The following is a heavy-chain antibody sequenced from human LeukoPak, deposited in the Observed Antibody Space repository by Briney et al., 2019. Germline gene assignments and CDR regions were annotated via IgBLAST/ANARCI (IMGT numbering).Heavy chain of an antibody. V-gene: IGHV4-39*01. CDR3: ARLPNYYDSSGYYYYFDY. CDR1: GGSISSSSYY. J-gene: IGHJ4*02. D-gene: IGHD3-22*01. Sequence: SETLSLTCTVSGGSISSSSYYWGWIRQPPGKGLEWIGSIYFRGSTYYNPCLKSRVTISVDTSKNQFSLKLSSVTAADTAVYYCARLPNYYDSSGYYYYFDYWGQGTLVTVSS. CDR2: IYFRGST.